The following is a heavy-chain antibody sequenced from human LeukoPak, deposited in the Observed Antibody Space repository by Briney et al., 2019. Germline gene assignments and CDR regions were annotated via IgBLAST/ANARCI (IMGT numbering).Heavy chain of an antibody. CDR1: GYTFTSYY. Sequence: ASVKVSCKASGYTFTSYYMHWVRQAPGQGLEWMGIINPSGGSTSYAQKFQGRVTMTRDTSTSTVYMELSSLRSEDTAVYYCARERGTGVLRFLEWSNYYYYYMDVWGKGTTVTVSS. D-gene: IGHD3-3*01. CDR3: ARERGTGVLRFLEWSNYYYYYMDV. V-gene: IGHV1-46*01. J-gene: IGHJ6*03. CDR2: INPSGGST.